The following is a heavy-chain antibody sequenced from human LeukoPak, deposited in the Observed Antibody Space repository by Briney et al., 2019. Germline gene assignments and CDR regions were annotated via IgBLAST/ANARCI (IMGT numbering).Heavy chain of an antibody. CDR3: ARGVPAALYYYYYYYMDV. J-gene: IGHJ6*03. V-gene: IGHV4-30-4*08. D-gene: IGHD2-2*01. CDR2: IYYSGST. Sequence: SETLSLTCTVSGGSISSGDYYWSWIRQPPGKGLEWIGYIYYSGSTYYNPSLKSRVTISVDTSKSRFSLKLSSVTAADTAVYYCARGVPAALYYYYYYYMDVWGKGTTVTVSS. CDR1: GGSISSGDYY.